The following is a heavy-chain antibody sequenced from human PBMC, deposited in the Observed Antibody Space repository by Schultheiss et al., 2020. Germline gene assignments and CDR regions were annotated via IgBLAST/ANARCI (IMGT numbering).Heavy chain of an antibody. Sequence: SETLSLTCTVSGGSISSSSYYWSWIRQPPGKGLEWIGYIYYSGSTNYNPSLKSRVTISVDTSKNQFSLKLSSVTAADTAVYYCARGTVTAYYYYYGMDVWGQGTTVTVAS. J-gene: IGHJ6*02. CDR1: GGSISSSSYY. D-gene: IGHD4-17*01. CDR3: ARGTVTAYYYYYGMDV. CDR2: IYYSGST. V-gene: IGHV4-61*05.